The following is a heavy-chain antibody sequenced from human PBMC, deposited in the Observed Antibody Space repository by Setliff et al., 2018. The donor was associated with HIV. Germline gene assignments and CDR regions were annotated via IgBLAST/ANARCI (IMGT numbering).Heavy chain of an antibody. J-gene: IGHJ6*03. CDR2: IYFSGST. CDR3: ARLEYYYYMDV. D-gene: IGHD1-1*01. V-gene: IGHV4-39*01. Sequence: SETLSLTCTVSGGSISSSRYYWGWIRQPPGKGLEWMGNIYFSGSTYYNPSLKSRVTISLDTSKNQFSLNLGSVTAADTAVYYCARLEYYYYMDVWGKGTTVTVSS. CDR1: GGSISSSRYY.